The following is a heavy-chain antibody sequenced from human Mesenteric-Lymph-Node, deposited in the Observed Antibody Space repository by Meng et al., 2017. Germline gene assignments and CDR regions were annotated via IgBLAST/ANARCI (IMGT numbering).Heavy chain of an antibody. CDR3: ATNLGHDYDFDN. D-gene: IGHD4-17*01. V-gene: IGHV4-59*01. CDR1: GGSISSYY. Sequence: SETLSLTCTVSGGSISSYYWSWIRQPPGKGLEWIGYIYYSGSTNYNPSLKSRVTISVDTSKNQFSLQLTSVTAADTAVYYCATNLGHDYDFDNWGQGTLVTVSS. J-gene: IGHJ4*02. CDR2: IYYSGST.